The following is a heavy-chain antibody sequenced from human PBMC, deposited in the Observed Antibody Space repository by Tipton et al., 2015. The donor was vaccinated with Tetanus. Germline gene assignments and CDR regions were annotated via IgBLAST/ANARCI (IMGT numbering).Heavy chain of an antibody. CDR3: ARLTCVSPICFSYSSHYVDV. CDR2: IYYSGST. J-gene: IGHJ6*02. CDR1: GDSIRSEDYY. V-gene: IGHV4-30-4*01. Sequence: TLSLTCSVSGDSIRSEDYYWGWIRQSPGKGLEWLGYIYYSGSTYNNPSLKSRVSISLDASKNQFSLSLNSVTAADSATYYCARLTCVSPICFSYSSHYVDVWGPGTAVAVSS. D-gene: IGHD2-21*01.